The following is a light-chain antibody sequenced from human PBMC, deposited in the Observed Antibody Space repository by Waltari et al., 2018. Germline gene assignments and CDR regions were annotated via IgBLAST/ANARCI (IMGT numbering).Light chain of an antibody. J-gene: IGKJ2*01. CDR2: GSS. CDR3: QQYNTYPYT. V-gene: IGKV1-5*03. CDR1: QSVGTW. Sequence: DIQMTQSPSTLSASVRDRVTITCRASQSVGTWLAWYQQKPGETPNLLIYGSSTLDTGVPSRFSGSGSGTEFTLTISSLQPDDFATYYCQQYNTYPYTFGQGTKLEVK.